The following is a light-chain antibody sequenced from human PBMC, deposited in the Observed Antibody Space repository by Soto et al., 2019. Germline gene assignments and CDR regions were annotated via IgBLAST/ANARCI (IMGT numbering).Light chain of an antibody. Sequence: DIVLTQAPLSSPVTLGQPASISCRSSQSLVHSDGNTYLSWLHQRPGQPPRLLIYKISKRFSGVPSRFSGSGSGTEFTLTISSLQPDDFATYYCQQYNSYPFTFGPGTKVDIK. V-gene: IGKV2-24*01. CDR1: QSLVHSDGNTY. CDR3: QQYNSYPFT. CDR2: KIS. J-gene: IGKJ3*01.